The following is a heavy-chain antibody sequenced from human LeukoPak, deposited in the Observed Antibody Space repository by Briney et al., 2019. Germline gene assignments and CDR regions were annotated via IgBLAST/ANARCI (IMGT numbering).Heavy chain of an antibody. V-gene: IGHV3-7*01. Sequence: PGGSLRLSCTASAFTFSNYWMSWVRQAPGKGLEWVASINQDGSAKDSVHSVEGRFIISRDNVKNSLYLQMDSLRAEDTAVYYCARGRYSSRSGGYYFDIWGQGTLVTVSS. D-gene: IGHD2-2*01. CDR2: INQDGSAK. CDR1: AFTFSNYW. CDR3: ARGRYSSRSGGYYFDI. J-gene: IGHJ4*02.